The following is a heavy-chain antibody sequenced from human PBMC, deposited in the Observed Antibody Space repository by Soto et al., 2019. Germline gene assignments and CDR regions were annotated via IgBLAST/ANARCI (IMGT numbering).Heavy chain of an antibody. J-gene: IGHJ6*02. D-gene: IGHD6-13*01. CDR3: ARVRTGDSSYGMDV. Sequence: QVQLVQSVAEVKKPGASVKVSCKASGYTFTGYYMHWVRQAPGQGLEWMGWINPNSGGTNYAQKFQGWVTMTRDTSISTAYMELSRLRSDDTAVYYCARVRTGDSSYGMDVWGQGTTVTVSS. CDR2: INPNSGGT. V-gene: IGHV1-2*04. CDR1: GYTFTGYY.